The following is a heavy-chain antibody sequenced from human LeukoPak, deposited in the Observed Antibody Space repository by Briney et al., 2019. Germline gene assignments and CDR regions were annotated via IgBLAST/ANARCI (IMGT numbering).Heavy chain of an antibody. CDR3: ARDPTTVVTLPYYFDF. CDR2: INDRGRT. D-gene: IGHD4-23*01. J-gene: IGHJ4*02. CDR1: GGSFSGYH. Sequence: SETLSLTCAVHGGSFSGYHWNWIRQSPGEGLEWIGEINDRGRTNYNPSLKGRVTISVDTSKKQFSLKLTPVTAADTAVYYCARDPTTVVTLPYYFDFWGQGTLVTVSS. V-gene: IGHV4-34*01.